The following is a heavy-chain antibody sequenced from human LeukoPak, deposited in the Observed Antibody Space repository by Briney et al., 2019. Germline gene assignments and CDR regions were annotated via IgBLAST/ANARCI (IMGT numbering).Heavy chain of an antibody. V-gene: IGHV4-4*02. CDR1: GGSISSSNW. J-gene: IGHJ4*02. CDR2: IYHSGST. CDR3: ARIWSGESFDY. D-gene: IGHD3-10*01. Sequence: SETLSLTCAVSGGSISSSNWWSWVRQPPGKGLEWIGGIYHSGSTNYNPSLKSRVTISVDKSKSQFSLKLSSVTAADTAVYYCARIWSGESFDYWGQGTLVTVSS.